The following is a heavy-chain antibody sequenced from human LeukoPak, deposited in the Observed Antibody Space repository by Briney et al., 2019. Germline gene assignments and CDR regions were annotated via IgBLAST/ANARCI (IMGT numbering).Heavy chain of an antibody. V-gene: IGHV3-23*01. CDR3: ARVDVLTGYYFDY. CDR1: GFTFSSYA. Sequence: PGGSLRLSCAASGFTFSSYAMSWVRQAPGKGLEWVSAISGSGGSTYYADSVKGRFTISRDNSKNTLYLQMNSLRVEDTAVYYCARVDVLTGYYFDYWGQGTLVTVSS. J-gene: IGHJ4*02. CDR2: ISGSGGST. D-gene: IGHD3-9*01.